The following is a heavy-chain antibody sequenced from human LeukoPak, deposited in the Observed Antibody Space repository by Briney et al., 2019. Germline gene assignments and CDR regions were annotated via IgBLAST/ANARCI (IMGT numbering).Heavy chain of an antibody. CDR2: MNPNSGNT. CDR1: GYTFTSYD. D-gene: IGHD1-26*01. CDR3: ARGDLVGADDTNFDY. J-gene: IGHJ4*02. Sequence: GASVKVSCKASGYTFTSYDINWVRQATGQGLEWMGWMNPNSGNTGYAQKFQARVTITRNTSISTAYMELSSLRSEDTAAYYCARGDLVGADDTNFDYWGQGTLVTVSS. V-gene: IGHV1-8*03.